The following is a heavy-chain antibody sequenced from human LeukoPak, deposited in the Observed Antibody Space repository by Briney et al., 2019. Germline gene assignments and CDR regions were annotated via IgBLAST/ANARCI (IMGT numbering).Heavy chain of an antibody. J-gene: IGHJ3*01. V-gene: IGHV3-11*01. D-gene: IGHD6-13*01. Sequence: GGSLRLSCAASGFTFSDEYMSWIRQAPGKGPEWISCVSNSGSSIYYADSVKGRFSISRDNVKNSLYLQMNSLRVEDTAVYYCARDGAYSASNFWGQGTMVAVSS. CDR3: ARDGAYSASNF. CDR2: VSNSGSSI. CDR1: GFTFSDEY.